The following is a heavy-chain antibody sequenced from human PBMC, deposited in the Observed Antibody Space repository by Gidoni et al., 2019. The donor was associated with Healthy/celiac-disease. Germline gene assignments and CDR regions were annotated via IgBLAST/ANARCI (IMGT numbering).Heavy chain of an antibody. CDR1: GGSISSGGYY. D-gene: IGHD4-17*01. CDR3: ARGQGTTVVRRNWYFDL. V-gene: IGHV4-31*03. CDR2: IYYSGST. Sequence: QVQLQESGPGLVKPSQTLSLTCTVSGGSISSGGYYWSWIRQHPGKGLEWIGYIYYSGSTYYNPSLKSRVTISVDTSKNQFSLKLSSVTATDTAVYYCARGQGTTVVRRNWYFDLWGRGTLVTVSS. J-gene: IGHJ2*01.